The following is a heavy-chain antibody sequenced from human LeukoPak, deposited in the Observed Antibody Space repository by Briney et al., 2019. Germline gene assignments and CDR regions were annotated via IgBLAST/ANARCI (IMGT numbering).Heavy chain of an antibody. D-gene: IGHD3-10*01. Sequence: SETLSLTCTVSGGSISSSSYYWGWIRQPPGKGLEWIGSIYYSGSTYYNPSLKSRVTISVDTSKNQFSLKLNSVTAADTAVYYCRRHKIRIYYGSGTLNWFDPWGQGTLVTVSS. J-gene: IGHJ5*02. CDR3: RRHKIRIYYGSGTLNWFDP. CDR1: GGSISSSSYY. V-gene: IGHV4-39*01. CDR2: IYYSGST.